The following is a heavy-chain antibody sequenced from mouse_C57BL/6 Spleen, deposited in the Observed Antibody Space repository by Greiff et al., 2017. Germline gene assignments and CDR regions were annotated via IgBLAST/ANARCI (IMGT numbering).Heavy chain of an antibody. Sequence: EVQLQQSGPELVKPGASVKMSCKASGYTFTDYNMHWVKQSHGKSLEWIGYINPNNGGTSYNQKFKGKATLTVNKSSSTAYMELRSLTSEDSAVYYCARQGTNWDPWFAYWGQGTLVTVSA. V-gene: IGHV1-22*01. D-gene: IGHD4-1*01. CDR3: ARQGTNWDPWFAY. CDR2: INPNNGGT. J-gene: IGHJ3*01. CDR1: GYTFTDYN.